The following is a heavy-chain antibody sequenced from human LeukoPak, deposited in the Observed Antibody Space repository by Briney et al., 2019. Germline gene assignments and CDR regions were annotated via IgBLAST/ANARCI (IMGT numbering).Heavy chain of an antibody. D-gene: IGHD3-10*01. V-gene: IGHV3-64D*06. J-gene: IGHJ3*02. CDR3: VNLGSGSYRGINDAFDI. CDR1: GFTFSSYA. Sequence: GGSLRLSCSASGFTFSSYAMHWVRQAPGKGLEYVSAISSNGGSTYYADSVKGRFTISRDNSKNTLYLQMSSLRAEDTAVYYWVNLGSGSYRGINDAFDIWGQGTMVTVS. CDR2: ISSNGGST.